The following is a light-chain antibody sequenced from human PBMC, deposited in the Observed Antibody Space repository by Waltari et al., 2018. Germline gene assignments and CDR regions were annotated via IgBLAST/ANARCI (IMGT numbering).Light chain of an antibody. Sequence: QSALTQPASVSGSPGQSITISRTATSSYFGGSNFVSWYQQHPGKAPKLMIYEVSKRPSGVSNRFSGSKSGNTASLTISGLQAEDESDYYCSSHTSSSTVVFGGGTKLTVL. V-gene: IGLV2-14*01. CDR3: SSHTSSSTVV. CDR1: SSYFGGSNF. CDR2: EVS. J-gene: IGLJ2*01.